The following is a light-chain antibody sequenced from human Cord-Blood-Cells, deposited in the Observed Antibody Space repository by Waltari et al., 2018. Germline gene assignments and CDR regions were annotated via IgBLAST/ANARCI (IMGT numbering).Light chain of an antibody. J-gene: IGLJ2*01. CDR2: GKN. CDR3: NSRDSSGNHLV. V-gene: IGLV3-19*01. Sequence: SSELTQDPAVSVALGQTVRITCQGDSLRSYYASWYQQKPGQAPVLVIYGKNNRPSGIPDRFSGSSSGNTAALTSTGAHAEDKADYYCNSRDSSGNHLVFGGGTKLTVL. CDR1: SLRSYY.